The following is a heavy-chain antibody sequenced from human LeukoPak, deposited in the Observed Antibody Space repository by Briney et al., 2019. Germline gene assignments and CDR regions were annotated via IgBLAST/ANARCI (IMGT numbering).Heavy chain of an antibody. V-gene: IGHV3-30*04. CDR2: ISYDGGNI. CDR3: ARDPPFGNGWSQNFFDY. J-gene: IGHJ4*02. Sequence: GGSLRLSCTPSGFSFDTYAMHWVRQAPGKGLEWVALISYDGGNIYYGDSVRGRFTISRDNHNSILYLQMTSLRPEDTAVYYCARDPPFGNGWSQNFFDYWGQGTLVTVSS. D-gene: IGHD6-19*01. CDR1: GFSFDTYA.